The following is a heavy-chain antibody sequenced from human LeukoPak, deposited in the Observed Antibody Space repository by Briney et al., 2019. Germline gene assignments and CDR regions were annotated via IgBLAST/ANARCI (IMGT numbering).Heavy chain of an antibody. CDR2: ISGSVSTT. D-gene: IGHD1-26*01. CDR1: GFSFSSYA. J-gene: IGHJ6*02. V-gene: IGHV3-23*01. CDR3: AKVGARGYYYYGMYV. Sequence: GGSLRLACAAAGFSFSSYAMSWVRQPPGKGLEWVSAISGSVSTTYYADTVKGRFIISRDNAKNTLYLQMNSRRAEATAVYYCAKVGARGYYYYGMYVWGQGATVTASS.